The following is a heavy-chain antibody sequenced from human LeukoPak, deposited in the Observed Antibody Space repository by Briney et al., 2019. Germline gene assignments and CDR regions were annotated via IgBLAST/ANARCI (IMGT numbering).Heavy chain of an antibody. CDR3: ARDWRYCSGGSCPPRFDY. CDR1: GDSVSSNSAA. V-gene: IGHV6-1*01. CDR2: TYYRSKWYN. J-gene: IGHJ4*02. D-gene: IGHD2-15*01. Sequence: SQTLSLTCAISGDSVSSNSAAWNWIRQSPSRGLEWLGRTYYRSKWYNDYAVSVESRITINPDTSKNQFSLQLNSVTPEDTAVYYCARDWRYCSGGSCPPRFDYWGQGTLVTVSS.